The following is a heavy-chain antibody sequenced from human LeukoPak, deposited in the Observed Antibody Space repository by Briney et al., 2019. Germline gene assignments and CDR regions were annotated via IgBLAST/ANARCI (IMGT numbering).Heavy chain of an antibody. CDR2: INHSGSS. CDR3: ARARVSMVRDKWFDP. CDR1: GGSFSDNY. J-gene: IGHJ5*02. Sequence: PSETLSLTCAVYGGSFSDNYWGWIRQPPGKGLEWIGEINHSGSSNYSPSLKSRVTISVDTSKNQFSLKLRSVTAADTAVYYCARARVSMVRDKWFDPWGQGTLVTVSS. D-gene: IGHD3-10*01. V-gene: IGHV4-34*01.